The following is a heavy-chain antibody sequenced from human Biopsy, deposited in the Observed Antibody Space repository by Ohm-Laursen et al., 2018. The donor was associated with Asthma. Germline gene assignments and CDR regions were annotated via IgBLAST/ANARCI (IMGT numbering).Heavy chain of an antibody. D-gene: IGHD2-2*01. CDR1: GGSFRGYY. Sequence: SDTLSLTCAFYGGSFRGYYWSWIRRPPGKGLEWIGEINHRGSTNYNPALKSRVTISVDTSKTQFSLKLSSVTAADTAVYYCARAGQCSSTSCYNPGWFDPWGQGTLVTVSS. CDR3: ARAGQCSSTSCYNPGWFDP. J-gene: IGHJ5*02. V-gene: IGHV4-34*01. CDR2: INHRGST.